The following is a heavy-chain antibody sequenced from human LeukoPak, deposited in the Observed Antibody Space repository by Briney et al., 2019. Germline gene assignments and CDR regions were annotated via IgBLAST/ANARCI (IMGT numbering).Heavy chain of an antibody. Sequence: GGSLRLSCVASGFTFSNYWMSWVRQAPGKGLEWVANIKYDGSETDYVESVKGRFTISRDNAKNSLYLQMNSLKAEDTAVYYCARDARDGYGGNPFDYWGQGTLVTVSS. V-gene: IGHV3-7*03. D-gene: IGHD4-23*01. CDR2: IKYDGSET. J-gene: IGHJ4*02. CDR3: ARDARDGYGGNPFDY. CDR1: GFTFSNYW.